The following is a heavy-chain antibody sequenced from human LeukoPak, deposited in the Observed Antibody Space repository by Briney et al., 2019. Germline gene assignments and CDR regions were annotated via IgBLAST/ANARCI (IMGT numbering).Heavy chain of an antibody. CDR3: ARGPLPSYYYDSSGYPFLLYYFDY. Sequence: SETLSLTCTVSGGSISSYYWSWIRQPPGKGLEWIGYIYYSGSTNYNRSLKRRVTISVDTSKNQYSLKLSSVTAADTAVYYCARGPLPSYYYDSSGYPFLLYYFDYWGQGTLVTVSS. CDR1: GGSISSYY. V-gene: IGHV4-59*01. J-gene: IGHJ4*02. CDR2: IYYSGST. D-gene: IGHD3-22*01.